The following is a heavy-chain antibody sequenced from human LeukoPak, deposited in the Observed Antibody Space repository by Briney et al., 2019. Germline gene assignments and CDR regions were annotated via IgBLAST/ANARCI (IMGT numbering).Heavy chain of an antibody. CDR2: INHSGST. Sequence: SETLSLTCAVYGGSFSGYYWSWIRQPPGKGLEWIGEINHSGSTNYNPSLKSRVTISVDTSKNQFSLKLSSVTAADTAVYYCARGDSSGYYYDYFDYWGQGTLVTVSS. J-gene: IGHJ4*02. CDR3: ARGDSSGYYYDYFDY. D-gene: IGHD3-22*01. V-gene: IGHV4-34*01. CDR1: GGSFSGYY.